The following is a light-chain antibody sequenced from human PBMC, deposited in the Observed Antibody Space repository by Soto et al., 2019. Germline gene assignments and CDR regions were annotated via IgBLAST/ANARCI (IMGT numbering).Light chain of an antibody. CDR2: AAS. CDR1: QGISSH. J-gene: IGKJ1*01. CDR3: QQGYTTPHT. V-gene: IGKV1-39*01. Sequence: DIQMTQSPSSLSASAGDRVTITCRASQGISSHLNWYQQKPGKAPKLLIYAASSLQSGVPSRFGGSGSGTDFTLIISSLQPVDLATYYCQQGYTTPHTFGQGTKVEIK.